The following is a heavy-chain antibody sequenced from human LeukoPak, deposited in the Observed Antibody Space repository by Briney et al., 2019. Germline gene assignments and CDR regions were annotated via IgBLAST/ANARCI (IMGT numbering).Heavy chain of an antibody. J-gene: IGHJ1*01. CDR1: GYTFTSYY. D-gene: IGHD3-22*01. CDR2: INPSGGST. CDR3: ARDTYYYDSSGPWHFQH. Sequence: GASVKVSCKASGYTFTSYYMHWVRQAPGQGLEWMGIINPSGGSTSYAQKFQGRVTMTRDTSTSTVYMELSSLRSEDAAVYYCARDTYYYDSSGPWHFQHWGQGTLVTVSS. V-gene: IGHV1-46*01.